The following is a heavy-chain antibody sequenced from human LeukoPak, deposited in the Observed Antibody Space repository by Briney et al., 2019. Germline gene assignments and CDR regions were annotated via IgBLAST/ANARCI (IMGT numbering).Heavy chain of an antibody. Sequence: GGSLRLSCAASGFTFSSYAMSWVRQAPGKGLEWVSAISGSGGSTYYTDSVKGRFTISRDNSKNTLYLQMNSLRAEDTAVYYCAKYPSGIAAAGAEDYWGQGTLVTVSS. CDR3: AKYPSGIAAAGAEDY. CDR2: ISGSGGST. CDR1: GFTFSSYA. J-gene: IGHJ4*02. V-gene: IGHV3-23*01. D-gene: IGHD6-13*01.